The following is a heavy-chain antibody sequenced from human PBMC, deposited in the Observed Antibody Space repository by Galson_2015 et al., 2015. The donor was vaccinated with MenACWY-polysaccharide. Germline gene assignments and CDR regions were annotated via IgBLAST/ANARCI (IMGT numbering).Heavy chain of an antibody. CDR3: ARSRDFPQDCGGDCYSF. J-gene: IGHJ4*02. CDR2: IRSSSSDI. Sequence: SLRLSCAASGFTFSTYTMNWVRQAPGKGLEWVSSIRSSSSDIYYTDSLRGRFTISRDNGKNSLFLQMNSLGAGDTGVYYCARSRDFPQDCGGDCYSFWGQGTLVTVSS. V-gene: IGHV3-21*01. CDR1: GFTFSTYT. D-gene: IGHD2-21*01.